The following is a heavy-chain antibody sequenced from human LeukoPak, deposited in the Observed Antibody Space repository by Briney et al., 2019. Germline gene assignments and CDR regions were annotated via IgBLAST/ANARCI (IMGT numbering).Heavy chain of an antibody. CDR3: TRDGYYYDSSGDKLFDY. CDR1: GFTFGDYA. Sequence: PGRSLRLSCTASGFTFGDYAMRWVRQAPGKGLEWVGFIRSKAYGWATEYAASVKGRFTISRDDSKSIAYLQMNSLKNEDTAVYYCTRDGYYYDSSGDKLFDYWGQGTLVTVSS. D-gene: IGHD3-22*01. CDR2: IRSKAYGWAT. V-gene: IGHV3-49*04. J-gene: IGHJ4*02.